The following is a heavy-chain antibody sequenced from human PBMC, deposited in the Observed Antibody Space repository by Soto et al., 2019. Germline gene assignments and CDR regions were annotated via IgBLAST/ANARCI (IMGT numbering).Heavy chain of an antibody. CDR2: IYHSGST. CDR1: SGSISSSNW. CDR3: AGYCSGGSCYLSPFDY. V-gene: IGHV4-4*02. J-gene: IGHJ4*02. Sequence: QVQLQESGPGLVKPSGTLSLTCAVSSGSISSSNWWSWVRQPPGKGLEWIGEIYHSGSTNYNPSHKSRVTISVDKSKNQFSLKLSSVTAADTAVYYCAGYCSGGSCYLSPFDYWGQGTLVTVSS. D-gene: IGHD2-15*01.